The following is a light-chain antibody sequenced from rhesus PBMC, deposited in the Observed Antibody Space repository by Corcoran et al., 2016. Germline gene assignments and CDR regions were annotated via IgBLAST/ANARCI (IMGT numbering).Light chain of an antibody. J-gene: IGLJ1*01. Sequence: QPVLTQPSSHSASPGAPARLTCTLTSGFSVGDFWIQWYQQKPGSPPRYLLYFHSDSDNHQGSGVPSRFSGSNDASANAGILHISGLQPEDEADYYCCTWHGNSKTYIFGAGTRLTVL. V-gene: IGLV5-95*01. CDR1: SGFSVGDFW. CDR3: CTWHGNSKTYI. CDR2: FHSDSDN.